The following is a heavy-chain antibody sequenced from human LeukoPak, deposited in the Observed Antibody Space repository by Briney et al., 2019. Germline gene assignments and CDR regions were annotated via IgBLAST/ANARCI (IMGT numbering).Heavy chain of an antibody. CDR2: IYASGNT. CDR3: AGARSGFYYVDV. CDR1: GGSISSYY. Sequence: SETLSLTCTVSGGSISSYYWTWIRQPAGKGLEWIGRIYASGNTNYNPSLKSRVTMSVDTSKNQFSLKLTSVTAADTAVYYCAGARSGFYYVDVWGKGTTVTVSS. D-gene: IGHD6-25*01. J-gene: IGHJ6*03. V-gene: IGHV4-4*07.